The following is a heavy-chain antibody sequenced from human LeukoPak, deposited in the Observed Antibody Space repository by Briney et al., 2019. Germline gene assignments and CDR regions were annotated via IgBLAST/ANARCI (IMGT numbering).Heavy chain of an antibody. D-gene: IGHD3-22*01. CDR2: ISYDGNNR. Sequence: GGSLRLSYAASGFAFSSYAMHWVRQAPGKGLDWVAVISYDGNNRYYADSVKGRFTISRDKSKNTVYLQMDSLRAEDTAVYYCARVEGYYYDSSGYYSDYWGQGTLVTVSS. J-gene: IGHJ4*02. CDR1: GFAFSSYA. CDR3: ARVEGYYYDSSGYYSDY. V-gene: IGHV3-30*03.